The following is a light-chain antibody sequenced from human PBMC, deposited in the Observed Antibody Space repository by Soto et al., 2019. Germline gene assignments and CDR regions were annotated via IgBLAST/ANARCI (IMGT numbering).Light chain of an antibody. CDR1: QSVSSKY. CDR3: QQNGSSLFT. V-gene: IGKV3-20*01. CDR2: GTS. J-gene: IGKJ3*01. Sequence: EIVLTQSPGTLSLSPGERATLSCRASQSVSSKYLAWYQQKPGQAPRVLIYGTSIRASVVPERFSGGGSGTDFTLTISRLEPEDFAVYYRQQNGSSLFTFGPGTKVDFK.